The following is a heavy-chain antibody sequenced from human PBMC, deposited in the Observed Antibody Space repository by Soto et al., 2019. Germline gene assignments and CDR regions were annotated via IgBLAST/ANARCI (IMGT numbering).Heavy chain of an antibody. V-gene: IGHV4-31*03. Sequence: QVQLQESGPGLVQHSQTLSLTCTVSGDPISSGGYFWTWIRQQPGKGLEWIGNTYYPGTTYYTPSLKSRVSISVDTSKNQFSLKLTSVTAADTAIYYCARDRVRRDNKPYGMDVWGQGTTVTVSS. D-gene: IGHD2-21*01. CDR2: TYYPGTT. CDR3: ARDRVRRDNKPYGMDV. CDR1: GDPISSGGYF. J-gene: IGHJ6*02.